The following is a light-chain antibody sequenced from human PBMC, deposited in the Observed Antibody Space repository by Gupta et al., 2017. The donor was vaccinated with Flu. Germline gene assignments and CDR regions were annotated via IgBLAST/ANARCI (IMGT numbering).Light chain of an antibody. V-gene: IGLV2-8*01. CDR3: SSYAGGNKRV. CDR1: SSDVGGSNY. J-gene: IGLJ1*01. CDR2: EVT. Sequence: SVTISCTGTSSDVGGSNYVCWYQQTPGKAPRLIIYEVTKRPSGVPDRFSGSKSGNTAALTVSGPQAEDESDYYCSSYAGGNKRVFGTGTKLTVL.